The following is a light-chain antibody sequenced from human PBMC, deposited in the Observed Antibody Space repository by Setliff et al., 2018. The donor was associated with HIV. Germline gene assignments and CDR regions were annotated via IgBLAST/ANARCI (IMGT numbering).Light chain of an antibody. V-gene: IGLV2-14*01. J-gene: IGLJ1*01. CDR1: SSDVGGYNY. CDR3: SSSTNSNSYV. Sequence: QSALTQPASVSGSPGRSITMSCTGTSSDVGGYNYVSWYKHHPGKAPKLMIYKVTNRPSGVSSRFSGSTSGHPASLSIFGLQAEDEADYYCSSSTNSNSYVFGPGTKVTVL. CDR2: KVT.